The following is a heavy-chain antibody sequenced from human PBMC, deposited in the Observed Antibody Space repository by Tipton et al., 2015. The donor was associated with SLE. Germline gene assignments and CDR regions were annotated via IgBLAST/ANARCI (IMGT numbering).Heavy chain of an antibody. Sequence: SLRLSCAASGFSFSIYSMNWVRQAPGKGHEWVSFISSKSSYIYYADSVKGRFTVSRDNAENSLYLQMNSLRAEDTAVYFCARVGDYYFDMDVWGKGTTVTVSS. CDR2: ISSKSSYI. CDR3: ARVGDYYFDMDV. CDR1: GFSFSIYS. J-gene: IGHJ6*03. V-gene: IGHV3-21*01.